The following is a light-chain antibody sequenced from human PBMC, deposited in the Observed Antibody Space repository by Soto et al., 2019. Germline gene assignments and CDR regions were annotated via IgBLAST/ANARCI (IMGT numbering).Light chain of an antibody. J-gene: IGKJ1*01. CDR2: DSS. CDR3: RQRSNWPLS. CDR1: QSVSSY. V-gene: IGKV3-11*01. Sequence: EIVLTQSPATLSLSPGERATLSCRASQSVSSYLAWYQQKPGQAPRLLIYDSSNRATGIPARFSGSGSGTDFNIPINSLEPEEFAVYYCRQRSNWPLSFGQGTKVEIK.